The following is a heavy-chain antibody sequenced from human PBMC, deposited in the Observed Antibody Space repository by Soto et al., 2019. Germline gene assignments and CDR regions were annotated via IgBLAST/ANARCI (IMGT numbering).Heavy chain of an antibody. Sequence: SVKVSCNASGGTLSSYAICWLRQAPVQGLEWMGGIIPIFGTANYAQKFQGRVTITADESTSTAYMELSSLRSEDTAVYYCARESNTIFGVVIIRSGMDVWGQGTTVTVSS. CDR1: GGTLSSYA. J-gene: IGHJ6*02. D-gene: IGHD3-3*01. CDR2: IIPIFGTA. CDR3: ARESNTIFGVVIIRSGMDV. V-gene: IGHV1-69*13.